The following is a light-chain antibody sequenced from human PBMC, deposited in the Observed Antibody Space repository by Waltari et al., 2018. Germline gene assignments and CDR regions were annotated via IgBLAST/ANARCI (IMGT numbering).Light chain of an antibody. Sequence: EIVLTQSPGTLSLSPGERATLSCRASQSVSSSYLAWYQQKPGQGPRLLIYGASSRATGIPDRFSGSGSGTDFTLTISRLEPEDFAVYYCQQYGSSPPELTFGGGTKVEIK. J-gene: IGKJ4*01. CDR1: QSVSSSY. V-gene: IGKV3-20*01. CDR2: GAS. CDR3: QQYGSSPPELT.